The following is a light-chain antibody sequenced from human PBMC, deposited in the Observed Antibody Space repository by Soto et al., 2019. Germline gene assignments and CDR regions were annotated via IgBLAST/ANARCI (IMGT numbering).Light chain of an antibody. Sequence: EIVFTQSPATLSFSPGERATLSCRASQSVSRSLAWFQQKPGQAPRLLIYDASNRATGIPARFSGSGSGTDFTLTISSLEPEDFALYYCQHRGNWPLTFGGGTKVDIK. CDR3: QHRGNWPLT. J-gene: IGKJ4*01. CDR1: QSVSRS. V-gene: IGKV3-11*01. CDR2: DAS.